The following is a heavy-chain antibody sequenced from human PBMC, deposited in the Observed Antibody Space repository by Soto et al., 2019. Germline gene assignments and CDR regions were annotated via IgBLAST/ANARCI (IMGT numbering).Heavy chain of an antibody. CDR1: GYGFSKNW. Sequence: GESLKISCKGSGYGFSKNWIGWVRQMPGKGLEWMGIIYPGDSATRYSPSFQGQVTISADKSISTAYLQWSSLKASDTAMYYCARGQSSSGSYFDFWGQGTLVTVSS. V-gene: IGHV5-51*01. CDR3: ARGQSSSGSYFDF. D-gene: IGHD3-22*01. CDR2: IYPGDSAT. J-gene: IGHJ4*02.